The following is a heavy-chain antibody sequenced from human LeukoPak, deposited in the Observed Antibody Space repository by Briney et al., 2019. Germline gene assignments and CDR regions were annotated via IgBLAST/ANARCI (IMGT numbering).Heavy chain of an antibody. CDR1: GFTFSYYP. CDR3: AKGRTVLVTAGIFDY. J-gene: IGHJ4*02. D-gene: IGHD2-21*02. V-gene: IGHV3-30-3*01. Sequence: GGSLRLSCAASGFTFSYYPMHWVRQAPGKGLQWVAVISYDETTKFHADSVKGRFTISRDNSKNTLFLQMNSLRAEDTAVYYCAKGRTVLVTAGIFDYWGQGTLVTVSS. CDR2: ISYDETTK.